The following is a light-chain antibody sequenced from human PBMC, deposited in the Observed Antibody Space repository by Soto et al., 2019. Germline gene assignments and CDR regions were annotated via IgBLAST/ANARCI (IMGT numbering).Light chain of an antibody. Sequence: DIVMTQSPDSLAVSLGERATINCKSSQSVFYNSNNKNYVAWFQQKPGQPPKLLIYWTSTRESGVPDRFSGSGSGTDFTLTISSLQAEDVAVYYCQQYLTTSLTFGPGTKVDIK. J-gene: IGKJ3*01. CDR3: QQYLTTSLT. V-gene: IGKV4-1*01. CDR1: QSVFYNSNNKNY. CDR2: WTS.